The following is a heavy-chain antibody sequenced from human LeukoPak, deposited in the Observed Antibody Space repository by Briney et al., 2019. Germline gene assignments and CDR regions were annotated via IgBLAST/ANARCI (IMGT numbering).Heavy chain of an antibody. D-gene: IGHD3-22*01. Sequence: SETLSLTCTVSGGSISSGSYYWRWIRQPPGKGLKWIGEINHSGSTNYNPSLKSRVTISVDTSKNQFSLKLSSVTAADTAVYYCARRSHYYDSSGYRYWGQGTLVTVSS. CDR3: ARRSHYYDSSGYRY. J-gene: IGHJ4*02. CDR1: GGSISSGSYY. V-gene: IGHV4-39*07. CDR2: INHSGST.